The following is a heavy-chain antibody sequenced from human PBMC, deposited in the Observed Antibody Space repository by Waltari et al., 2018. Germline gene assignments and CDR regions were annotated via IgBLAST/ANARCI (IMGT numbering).Heavy chain of an antibody. CDR3: AKGHSGSYGLKD. V-gene: IGHV3-9*01. Sequence: EVQLVESGVGLVQPGRSLRLSCAVSGFNFDDYAMHWVRQAPGKGLEWVSGISWNSYNRGYSDAVKGRFTISRDNAKNSLYLQMNSLRPEDTALYYCAKGHSGSYGLKDWGQGTLVTVSS. CDR2: ISWNSYNR. J-gene: IGHJ4*02. CDR1: GFNFDDYA. D-gene: IGHD1-26*01.